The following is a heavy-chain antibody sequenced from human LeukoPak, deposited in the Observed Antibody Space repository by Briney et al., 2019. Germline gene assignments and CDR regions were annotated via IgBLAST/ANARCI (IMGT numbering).Heavy chain of an antibody. V-gene: IGHV1-69*04. CDR2: IIPIFGIA. J-gene: IGHJ4*02. Sequence: SVKVSCTASGGTLSSYAISWVRQAPGQGLEWMGRIIPIFGIANYAQKFQGRVTITADKSTSTAYMELSSLRSEDTAVYYCARDGVVMATTLIFDYWGQGTLVTVSS. CDR1: GGTLSSYA. CDR3: ARDGVVMATTLIFDY. D-gene: IGHD5-24*01.